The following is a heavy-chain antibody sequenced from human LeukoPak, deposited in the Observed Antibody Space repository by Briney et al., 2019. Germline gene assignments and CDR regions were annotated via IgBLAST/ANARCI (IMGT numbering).Heavy chain of an antibody. V-gene: IGHV3-30-3*02. CDR1: GFIFRSHA. D-gene: IGHD3-10*01. Sequence: GGSLRLSCAASGFIFRSHAMHWVRQAPGKGPEWVAIISYDGNNTYYADSVRGRFTTSRDNSKNTLYLQMNSLRAEDTAVYYCTGGSFYTPNWFDPWGQGTLVIVSS. J-gene: IGHJ5*02. CDR2: ISYDGNNT. CDR3: TGGSFYTPNWFDP.